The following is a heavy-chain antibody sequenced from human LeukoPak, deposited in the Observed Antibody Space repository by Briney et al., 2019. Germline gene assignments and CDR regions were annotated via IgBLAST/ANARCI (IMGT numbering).Heavy chain of an antibody. CDR2: IYSGGST. Sequence: GGSLRLSCAASRFTVSSNYMSWVRQAPGKGLEWVSVIYSGGSTYYADSVKGRFTISRDNSKNTLYLKMNSLRAEDTAVYYCARDLAPINYDFWSGYYRNAFDIWGQGTMVTVSS. V-gene: IGHV3-66*02. D-gene: IGHD3-3*01. CDR3: ARDLAPINYDFWSGYYRNAFDI. CDR1: RFTVSSNY. J-gene: IGHJ3*02.